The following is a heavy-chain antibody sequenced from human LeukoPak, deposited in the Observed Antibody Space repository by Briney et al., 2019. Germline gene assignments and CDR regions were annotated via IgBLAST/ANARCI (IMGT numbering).Heavy chain of an antibody. CDR1: GGTFSSYA. J-gene: IGHJ6*03. D-gene: IGHD3-3*02. V-gene: IGHV1-69*05. Sequence: SVKVSCKASGGTFSSYAISWVRQAPGQGLEWMGGIIPIFGTANYAQKFQGRVTITTDESTSTAYMELSSLRSEDTAVYYCARVGRIASNYYYYYYMDVWGKGTTVTVSS. CDR2: IIPIFGTA. CDR3: ARVGRIASNYYYYYYMDV.